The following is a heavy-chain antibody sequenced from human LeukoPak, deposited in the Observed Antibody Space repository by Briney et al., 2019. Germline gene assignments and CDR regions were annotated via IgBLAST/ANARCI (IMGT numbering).Heavy chain of an antibody. D-gene: IGHD1-1*01. CDR1: GFTFDDYA. Sequence: PGRSLRLSCAASGFTFDDYAMHWVRQAPGKGLEWVSAISGSGGSTYYADSVKGRFTISRDNSKNTLYLQMNSLRAEDTAVYYCAKDWRLRKIGAFDIWGQGTMVTVSS. CDR2: ISGSGGST. V-gene: IGHV3-23*01. CDR3: AKDWRLRKIGAFDI. J-gene: IGHJ3*02.